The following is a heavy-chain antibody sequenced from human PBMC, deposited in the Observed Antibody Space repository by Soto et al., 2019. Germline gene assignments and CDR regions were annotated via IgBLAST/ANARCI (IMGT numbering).Heavy chain of an antibody. CDR1: GGSFSGYY. CDR2: INHSGST. Sequence: KSSETLSLTCAVYGGSFSGYYWSWIRQPPGKGLEWIGEINHSGSTNYNPSLKSRVTISVDTSKNQFSLKLSSVTAADTAVYYCARGYWFDPWGQGTLVTVSS. J-gene: IGHJ5*02. CDR3: ARGYWFDP. V-gene: IGHV4-34*01.